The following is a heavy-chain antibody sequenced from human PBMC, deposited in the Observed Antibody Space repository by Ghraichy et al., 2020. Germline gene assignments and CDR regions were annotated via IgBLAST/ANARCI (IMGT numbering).Heavy chain of an antibody. CDR1: GFTVSSNY. J-gene: IGHJ5*02. CDR2: IYSGDNT. D-gene: IGHD6-19*01. Sequence: GGSLRLSCAASGFTVSSNYMSWVRQAPGKGLEWVSAIYSGDNTYYAASVKGRFTISRDNSKNTLYLQMNSLRAEDTAVYYCARAAVAGTIGWFDPWGQGTLVTVSS. V-gene: IGHV3-53*01. CDR3: ARAAVAGTIGWFDP.